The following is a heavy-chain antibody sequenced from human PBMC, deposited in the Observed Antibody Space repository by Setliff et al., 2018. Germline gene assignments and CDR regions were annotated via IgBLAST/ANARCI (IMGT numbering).Heavy chain of an antibody. V-gene: IGHV3-48*03. J-gene: IGHJ4*02. CDR1: GFTFSSYE. Sequence: GGSLRLSCAASGFTFSSYEMNWVRQAPGKGLEWVSYISSSGSTIYYADSVKGRFTISRDNAKNSLYLQMNSLIAEDTAVYYCASLFAGDFDYWGQGTLVTVSS. CDR3: ASLFAGDFDY. CDR2: ISSSGSTI.